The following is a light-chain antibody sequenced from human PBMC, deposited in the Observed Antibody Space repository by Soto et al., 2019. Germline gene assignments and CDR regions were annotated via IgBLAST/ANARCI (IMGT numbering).Light chain of an antibody. CDR3: QQYDRSPPT. J-gene: IGKJ4*01. V-gene: IGKV3-20*01. Sequence: EIVLTQSPGTLSLSPGERANLSCRASQSVSSRYVAWYQHKTGQPPRLLISGASSRATVIPDRFSGSGSGAEFTLTISRLEPEDFAVDYCQQYDRSPPTFGGGTKVEIK. CDR2: GAS. CDR1: QSVSSRY.